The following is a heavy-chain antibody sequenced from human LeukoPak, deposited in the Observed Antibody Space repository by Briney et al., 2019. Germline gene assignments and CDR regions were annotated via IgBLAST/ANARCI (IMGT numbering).Heavy chain of an antibody. V-gene: IGHV3-23*01. Sequence: GGSLRLSCAASGFTFSSYAMSWVRQAPGKGLEWVSAISGSGGSTYYADSVKGRFTISRDNSKNTLYLQMNSLRTEDTAVYYCARDLISTDSEYGDRPSRPGDIVVVPAAPAFEYWGQGTLVTVSS. CDR2: ISGSGGST. D-gene: IGHD2-2*01. J-gene: IGHJ4*02. CDR3: ARDLISTDSEYGDRPSRPGDIVVVPAAPAFEY. CDR1: GFTFSSYA.